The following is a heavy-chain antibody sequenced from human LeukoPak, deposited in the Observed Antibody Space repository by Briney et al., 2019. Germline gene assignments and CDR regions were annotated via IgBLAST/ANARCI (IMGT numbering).Heavy chain of an antibody. V-gene: IGHV3-9*01. J-gene: IGHJ4*02. D-gene: IGHD3-22*01. Sequence: GRSLRLSCAASGFTFYDYDMRWVRHAPGEGGEWVSGISWNRGSIVYADSVKGRFTISRENAKNSLYLQMNSLRAEDTALYYCAKDLRSSGYYYVAFDYWGQGTLVTVSS. CDR2: ISWNRGSI. CDR3: AKDLRSSGYYYVAFDY. CDR1: GFTFYDYD.